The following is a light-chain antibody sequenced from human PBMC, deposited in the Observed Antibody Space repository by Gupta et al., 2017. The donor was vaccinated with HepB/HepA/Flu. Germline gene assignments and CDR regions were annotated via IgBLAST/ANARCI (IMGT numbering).Light chain of an antibody. CDR1: SGSIAHNY. J-gene: IGLJ2*01. V-gene: IGLV6-57*03. CDR3: QSSDLISQI. Sequence: NFMLTQPHSVSEFPGKTVTISCTRSSGSIAHNYVQWYQQRPGSAPTTVIYENKDRPSGVPDRFSGSIDRSSNSASLTIAVLRAEDEAVYYCQSSDLISQIFGGGTRLTVL. CDR2: ENK.